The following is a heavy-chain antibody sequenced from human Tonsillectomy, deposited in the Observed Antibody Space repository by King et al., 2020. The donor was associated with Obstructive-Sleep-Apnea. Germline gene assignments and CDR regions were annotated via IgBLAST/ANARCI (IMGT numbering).Heavy chain of an antibody. V-gene: IGHV1-8*01. J-gene: IGHJ4*02. CDR2: MNPNSGNT. CDR1: GYTFTSYD. D-gene: IGHD6-13*01. CDR3: AGDYKVYSSSWGY. Sequence: VQLVESGAEVKKPGASVKVSCKASGYTFTSYDINWVRQATGQGLEWMGWMNPNSGNTGYAQTFQGRVTMTMNTSISTAYMELCRLRYEDTAVYYCAGDYKVYSSSWGYWGQGALVTVSS.